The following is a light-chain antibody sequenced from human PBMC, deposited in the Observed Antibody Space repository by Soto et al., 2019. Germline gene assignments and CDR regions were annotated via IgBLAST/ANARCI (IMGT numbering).Light chain of an antibody. V-gene: IGKV1-9*01. CDR2: AAS. Sequence: DIPLTQSPSFLSASIGDRVTITCRASQIIGIYLAWYQQKPGKAPKLLISAASTLQSGVPSRFSGSGSGTEFTLTISSLQPEDVATYYCQQLVSYPQFGGGTKVEIK. CDR1: QIIGIY. J-gene: IGKJ4*02. CDR3: QQLVSYPQ.